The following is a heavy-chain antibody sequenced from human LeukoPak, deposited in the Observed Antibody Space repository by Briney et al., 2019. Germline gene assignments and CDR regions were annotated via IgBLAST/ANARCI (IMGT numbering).Heavy chain of an antibody. Sequence: PGGSLRLSCTASGFTFSTYGMHWVRQAPGKGLEWVTLISYDGSTKYYSDSVQGRFTISRDNSKNTLYLQMHSLRAEDTAVYFCAKVPPSASYCPTNWGQGTLVAVSS. CDR1: GFTFSTYG. V-gene: IGHV3-30*18. D-gene: IGHD3-10*01. CDR2: ISYDGSTK. CDR3: AKVPPSASYCPTN. J-gene: IGHJ4*02.